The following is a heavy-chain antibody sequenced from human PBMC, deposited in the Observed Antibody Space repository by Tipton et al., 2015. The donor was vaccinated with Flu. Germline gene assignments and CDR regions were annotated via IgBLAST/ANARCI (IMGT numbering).Heavy chain of an antibody. D-gene: IGHD1-26*01. V-gene: IGHV4-39*07. CDR3: ARGGVYFDY. Sequence: TLSLTCTVSGGSISSSSYYWGWIRQPPGKGLEWIGSIYYSGSTYYNPSLKSRVTISVDTSKNQFSLKLSSVTAADTAVYYCARGGVYFDYWGQGTLVTVSS. CDR2: IYYSGST. CDR1: GGSISSSSYY. J-gene: IGHJ4*02.